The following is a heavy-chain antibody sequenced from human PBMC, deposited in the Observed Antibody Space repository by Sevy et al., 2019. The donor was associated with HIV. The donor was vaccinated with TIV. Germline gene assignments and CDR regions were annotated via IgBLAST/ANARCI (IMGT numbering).Heavy chain of an antibody. CDR3: AGENAWGRGYS. J-gene: IGHJ4*02. V-gene: IGHV4-59*08. CDR2: IYYNGHF. Sequence: SETLSLTCTVSGGSITSLYWNWIRQPPGKGLEWIANIYYNGHFIYNPYLKSQVTLSLDTSKNHFSLRLSSVTAADTAMYYCAGENAWGRGYSWGQGTLVTVSS. CDR1: GGSITSLY. D-gene: IGHD1-26*01.